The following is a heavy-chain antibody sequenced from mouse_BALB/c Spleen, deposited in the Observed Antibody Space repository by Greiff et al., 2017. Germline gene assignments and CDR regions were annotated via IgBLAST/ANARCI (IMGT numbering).Heavy chain of an antibody. Sequence: VQLQQSGTVLARPGASVKMSCKASGYTFTSYVMHWVKQKPGQGLEWIGYINPYNDGTKYNEKFKGKATLTSDKSSSTAYMELSSLTSEDSAVYYCARKHYGYPYFDYWGQGTTLTVSS. J-gene: IGHJ2*01. CDR1: GYTFTSYV. D-gene: IGHD1-2*01. V-gene: IGHV1-14*01. CDR3: ARKHYGYPYFDY. CDR2: INPYNDGT.